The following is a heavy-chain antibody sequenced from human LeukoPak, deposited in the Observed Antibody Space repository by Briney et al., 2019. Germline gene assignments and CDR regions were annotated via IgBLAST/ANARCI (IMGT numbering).Heavy chain of an antibody. CDR2: IYSDGST. Sequence: GGSLRLSCAASGFIVSSNYMSWVRQAPGKGLEWVSIIYSDGSTYYADSVKGRFTISRDNFKNILYFDMNSLRVEDTAVYYCAKDWSIAARPVDYWGQGTLVTVSS. D-gene: IGHD6-6*01. J-gene: IGHJ4*02. V-gene: IGHV3-53*01. CDR3: AKDWSIAARPVDY. CDR1: GFIVSSNY.